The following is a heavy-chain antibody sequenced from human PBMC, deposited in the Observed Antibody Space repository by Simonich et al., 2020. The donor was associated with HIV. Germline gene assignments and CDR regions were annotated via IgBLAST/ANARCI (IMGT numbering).Heavy chain of an antibody. J-gene: IGHJ4*02. CDR2: NSSSSSYI. CDR1: GFTFSSYS. CDR3: ARDGRKGSSTSCSDY. Sequence: EVQLVESGGGLVKPGGSLILSCAASGFTFSSYSMNGVRQAPGKGLEWVSSNSSSSSYIYYADSVKGRFTISRDNAKNSLYLQMNSLRAEDTAVYYCARDGRKGSSTSCSDYWGQGTLVTVSS. D-gene: IGHD2-2*01. V-gene: IGHV3-21*01.